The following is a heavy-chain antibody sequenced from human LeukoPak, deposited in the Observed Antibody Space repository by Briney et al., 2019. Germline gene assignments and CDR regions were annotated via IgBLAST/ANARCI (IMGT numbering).Heavy chain of an antibody. J-gene: IGHJ6*02. V-gene: IGHV4-31*03. Sequence: SETLSLTCTVSGGSISSGGYYWSWIRQHPGKGLEWIGYICYSGSTYYNPSLKSRVTISVDTSKNQFSLKLSSVTAADTAVYYCARESGAYYYGMDVWGQGTTVTVSS. CDR1: GGSISSGGYY. CDR3: ARESGAYYYGMDV. CDR2: ICYSGST.